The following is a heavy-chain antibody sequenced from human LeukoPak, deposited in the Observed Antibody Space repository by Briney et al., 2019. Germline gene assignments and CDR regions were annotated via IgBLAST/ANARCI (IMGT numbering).Heavy chain of an antibody. CDR1: GGPTTSYY. CDR2: INHSGST. CDR3: ARWEGGSYYDFDY. V-gene: IGHV4-34*01. J-gene: IGHJ4*02. Sequence: PSETLSLTCTVSGGPTTSYYWSWIRQPPGKGLEWIGEINHSGSTNYNPSLKSRVTISVDTSKNQFSLKLSSVTAADTAVYYCARWEGGSYYDFDYWGQGTLVTVSS. D-gene: IGHD1-26*01.